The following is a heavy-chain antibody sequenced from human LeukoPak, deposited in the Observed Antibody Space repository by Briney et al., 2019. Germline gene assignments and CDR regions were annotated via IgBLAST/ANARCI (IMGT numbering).Heavy chain of an antibody. Sequence: GGSLRLSCAASGFIFSSYGMHWVRQAPGKGLEWVALISYDGSNNYYADSVKGRFTISRDKSKNTLYLQMNSLRAEDTAVYYCAKAGLDYFDSSGYPVYWGQGTLVTVSS. D-gene: IGHD3-22*01. CDR1: GFIFSSYG. V-gene: IGHV3-30*18. J-gene: IGHJ4*02. CDR3: AKAGLDYFDSSGYPVY. CDR2: ISYDGSNN.